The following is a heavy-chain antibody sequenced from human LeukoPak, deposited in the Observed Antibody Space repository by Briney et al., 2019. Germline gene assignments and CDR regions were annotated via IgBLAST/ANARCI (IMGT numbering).Heavy chain of an antibody. D-gene: IGHD2-21*02. V-gene: IGHV3-53*01. J-gene: IGHJ6*02. CDR2: IYSGGGA. CDR3: ARSDGTLRTYYYYYYAMDV. CDR1: GFTVSSNY. Sequence: GSLRLSCVASGFTVSSNYMNWVRQAPGKGLEWVSVIYSGGGAYYADSVKGRFTIPRDSSKNTVYLQMNSLRVEDTAVYYCARSDGTLRTYYYYYYAMDVWGQGTTVTVS.